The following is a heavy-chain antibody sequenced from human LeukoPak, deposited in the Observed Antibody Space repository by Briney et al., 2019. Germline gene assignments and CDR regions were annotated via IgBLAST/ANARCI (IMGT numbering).Heavy chain of an antibody. CDR1: GYSISSGYY. Sequence: SETLSLTCAVSGYSISSGYYWGWIRQPPGKGLEWIGSIYHSGRTYYNPSLKSRVTISVDTSKNQFSLKLSCVTAADTAVYYCASLTGYYYYYMDVWGKGTTVTVSS. CDR2: IYHSGRT. J-gene: IGHJ6*03. V-gene: IGHV4-38-2*01. CDR3: ASLTGYYYYYMDV. D-gene: IGHD4/OR15-4a*01.